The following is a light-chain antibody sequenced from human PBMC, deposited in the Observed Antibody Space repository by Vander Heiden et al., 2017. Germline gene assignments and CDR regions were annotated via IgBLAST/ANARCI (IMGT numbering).Light chain of an antibody. CDR3: KQHHNYPWT. Sequence: DIQMTQSPSTLSASVRDRVTITCRASQDIGDWLAWYQQKPGKAPKLLIYKASTLETGVPSRFSGNGSGKEFTLTITTLQPDDFATYYCKQHHNYPWTFGQGTKVEI. CDR2: KAS. V-gene: IGKV1-5*03. CDR1: QDIGDW. J-gene: IGKJ1*01.